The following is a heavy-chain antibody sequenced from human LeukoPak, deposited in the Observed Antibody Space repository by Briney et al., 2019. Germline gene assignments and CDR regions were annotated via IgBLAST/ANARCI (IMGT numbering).Heavy chain of an antibody. Sequence: GESLRISCKGSGYSFTSYWISWVRQMPGKGLEWMGRIDPSDSYTNYSPSFQGHVTISVDKSISTAYLQWSSLKASDTAMYYCARRPSGSYEVGEAFDIWGQGTMVTVSS. J-gene: IGHJ3*02. D-gene: IGHD1-26*01. CDR1: GYSFTSYW. V-gene: IGHV5-10-1*01. CDR2: IDPSDSYT. CDR3: ARRPSGSYEVGEAFDI.